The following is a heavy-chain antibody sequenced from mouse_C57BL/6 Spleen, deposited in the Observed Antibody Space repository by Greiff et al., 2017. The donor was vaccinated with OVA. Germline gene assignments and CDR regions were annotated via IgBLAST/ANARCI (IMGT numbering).Heavy chain of an antibody. CDR1: GFNIKDYY. V-gene: IGHV14-2*01. CDR3: ASYYYGSTPFDY. J-gene: IGHJ2*01. D-gene: IGHD1-1*01. CDR2: IDPEDGET. Sequence: DVHLVESGAELVKPGASVKLSCTASGFNIKDYYMHWVKQRTEQGLEWIGRIDPEDGETKYAPKFQGKATITADTSSNTAYLQLSSLTSEDTAVYYCASYYYGSTPFDYWGQGTTLTVSS.